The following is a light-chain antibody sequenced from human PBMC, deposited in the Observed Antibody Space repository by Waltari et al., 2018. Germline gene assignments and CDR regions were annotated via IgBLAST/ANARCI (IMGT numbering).Light chain of an antibody. Sequence: DIQMTQSPSSLSASVGDRVTITCRASQSISSYLNWYQQKPGKAPKLLIYAASSLQSGVPSGFGGSGSGTDFTLTISSLQPEDFATNYCQQGYSTRQYTFGQGTKLEIK. CDR3: QQGYSTRQYT. CDR1: QSISSY. V-gene: IGKV1-39*01. J-gene: IGKJ2*01. CDR2: AAS.